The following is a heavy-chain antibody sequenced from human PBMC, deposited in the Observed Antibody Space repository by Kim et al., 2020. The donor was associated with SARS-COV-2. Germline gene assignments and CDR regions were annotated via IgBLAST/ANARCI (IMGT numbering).Heavy chain of an antibody. CDR2: ITCSCSTK. CDR3: ATWSLMELWLRGAYFDY. J-gene: IGHJ4*01. CDR1: GFIFSDYY. V-gene: IGHV3-11*01. D-gene: IGHD5-18*01. Sequence: GGSLRLSCAASGFIFSDYYMSWVRQAPGKRLEWISYITCSCSTKYYADSVKVRFTISRDNAKHSLSLQMNILRSEDTAVYYCATWSLMELWLRGAYFDY.